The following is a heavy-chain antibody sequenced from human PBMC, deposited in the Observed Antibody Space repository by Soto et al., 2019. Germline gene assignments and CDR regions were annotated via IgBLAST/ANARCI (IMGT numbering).Heavy chain of an antibody. J-gene: IGHJ6*02. V-gene: IGHV3-30*18. Sequence: QVQLVESGGGVVQPGRSLRLSCAASGFTFSSYGMHWVRQAPGKGLEWVAVRSYEGSNKYYADSVKGRFTISRDNSKNTLYLQMNSLRAEDTAVYYCAKDLLGPGRAYGVDGWGQGTTVTVSS. CDR1: GFTFSSYG. D-gene: IGHD7-27*01. CDR3: AKDLLGPGRAYGVDG. CDR2: RSYEGSNK.